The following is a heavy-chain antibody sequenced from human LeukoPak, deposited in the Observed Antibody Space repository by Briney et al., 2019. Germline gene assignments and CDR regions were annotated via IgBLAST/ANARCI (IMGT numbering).Heavy chain of an antibody. Sequence: SETLSLTCTVSGGSISSYYWSWIRQPPGKGLEWIGYIYYSGSTNYNPSLKSRVAISVDTSKNQFSLKLSSVTAADTAVYYCARGELTAMVPARSWGQGTLVTVSS. J-gene: IGHJ4*02. V-gene: IGHV4-59*01. CDR1: GGSISSYY. CDR3: ARGELTAMVPARS. CDR2: IYYSGST. D-gene: IGHD5-18*01.